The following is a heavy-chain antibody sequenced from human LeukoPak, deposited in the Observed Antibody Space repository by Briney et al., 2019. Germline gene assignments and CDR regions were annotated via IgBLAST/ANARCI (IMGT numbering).Heavy chain of an antibody. CDR3: ARSYSSSWTAAFDI. CDR1: GYSISSGYY. Sequence: SETLSLTCAVSGYSISSGYYWGWIRQPPGKGLEWIGSIYHSGSTYYNPSLKSRVTISVDTSNNQFSLKLSSVTAADTAVYYCARSYSSSWTAAFDIWGQGTMVTVSS. CDR2: IYHSGST. D-gene: IGHD6-13*01. J-gene: IGHJ3*02. V-gene: IGHV4-38-2*01.